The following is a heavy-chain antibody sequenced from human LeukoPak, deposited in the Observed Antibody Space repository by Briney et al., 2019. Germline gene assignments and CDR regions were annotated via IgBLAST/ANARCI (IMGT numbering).Heavy chain of an antibody. V-gene: IGHV3-9*03. CDR3: AKDGGGAIPYAFDI. D-gene: IGHD2-21*01. J-gene: IGHJ3*02. CDR2: ISWNSGSI. CDR1: GFTFGDYA. Sequence: GGSLRLSCAASGFTFGDYAIHWVRQAPGKGLEWVSGISWNSGSIDYADSVKGRFAISRDNAKNSLYLQMNSLRAEDMALYYCAKDGGGAIPYAFDIWGQGTMVTVSS.